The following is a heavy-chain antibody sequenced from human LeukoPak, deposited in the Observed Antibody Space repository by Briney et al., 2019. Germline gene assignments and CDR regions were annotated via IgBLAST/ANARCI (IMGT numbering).Heavy chain of an antibody. CDR2: INHSGGT. V-gene: IGHV4-34*01. Sequence: SETLSLTCAVYSGSLSGYYWSWIRQPPGKGLEWIGEINHSGGTNYNPSLKSRVTIAVDTSKNQFSLKLTSVTAADTAVYYCARGLVRASGNYLYYWGQGTLVTVSS. CDR1: SGSLSGYY. CDR3: ARGLVRASGNYLYY. D-gene: IGHD1-26*01. J-gene: IGHJ4*02.